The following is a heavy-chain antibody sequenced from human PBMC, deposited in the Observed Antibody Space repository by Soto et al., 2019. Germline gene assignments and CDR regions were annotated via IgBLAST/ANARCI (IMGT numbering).Heavy chain of an antibody. Sequence: ASVKVSCKAAGSTFTSYAMHCVRHSPGQRLEWMGWINAGNGNTKYSQKFQGRVTITRDTSASTAYMELSSLRSEDTAVYYCAREDDYGDYRYMEVWGKGTTVTVSS. J-gene: IGHJ6*03. CDR2: INAGNGNT. D-gene: IGHD4-17*01. V-gene: IGHV1-3*01. CDR1: GSTFTSYA. CDR3: AREDDYGDYRYMEV.